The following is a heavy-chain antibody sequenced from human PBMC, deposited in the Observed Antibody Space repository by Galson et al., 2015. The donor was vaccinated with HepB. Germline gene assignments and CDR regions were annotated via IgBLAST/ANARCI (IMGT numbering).Heavy chain of an antibody. Sequence: SLRLSCAASGFTFNNAWMTWVRQAPGKGLEWVGRIKSKTDGETTDYAAPVKGRFTISRDDSKNRLYLQMNSLKTEDTAVYYCTTDVYYSTYWSWLDPWGQGTLVTVSS. D-gene: IGHD2-8*02. J-gene: IGHJ5*02. CDR1: GFTFNNAW. CDR3: TTDVYYSTYWSWLDP. CDR2: IKSKTDGETT. V-gene: IGHV3-15*01.